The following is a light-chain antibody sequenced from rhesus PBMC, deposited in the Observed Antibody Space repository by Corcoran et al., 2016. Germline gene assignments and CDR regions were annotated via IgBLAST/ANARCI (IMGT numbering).Light chain of an antibody. CDR3: LQHNTYPWT. CDR1: QRISSY. CDR2: DAY. V-gene: IGKV1-28*03. Sequence: DIQMTQSPSSLSVSVGDTVSITCRASQRISSYLSWFQQKPGKAPNLLFYDAYTLESGVPSRCSGSGSGTDFTLTISSLQPEDFATYYCLQHNTYPWTFGQGTKVEIK. J-gene: IGKJ1*01.